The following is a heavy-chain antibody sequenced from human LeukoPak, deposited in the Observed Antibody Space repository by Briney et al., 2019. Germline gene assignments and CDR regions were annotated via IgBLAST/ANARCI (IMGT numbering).Heavy chain of an antibody. D-gene: IGHD6-13*01. Sequence: GESLKISCQGSGYIFTSYYIAWVRQMPGKGLEWMGVIYPGDFDTRYSPSFQGQVTISADKSINTAYLQWSSLKASDTAMYYCARVIADNWFDPWGQGTLVTVSS. V-gene: IGHV5-51*01. CDR3: ARVIADNWFDP. J-gene: IGHJ5*02. CDR2: IYPGDFDT. CDR1: GYIFTSYY.